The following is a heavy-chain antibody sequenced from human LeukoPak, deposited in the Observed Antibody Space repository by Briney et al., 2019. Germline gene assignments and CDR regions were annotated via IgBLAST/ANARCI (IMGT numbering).Heavy chain of an antibody. D-gene: IGHD2-2*01. J-gene: IGHJ6*03. Sequence: SETLSLTCAVYGGSFSGYYWSWIRQPPGKGLEWIGEINHSGSTNYNPSLKSRVTISVDMSKNQFSLKLSSVTAADTAVYYCARTTEGYCSSTRCYGFSYYYYMDVWGKGTTVTISS. CDR2: INHSGST. CDR1: GGSFSGYY. V-gene: IGHV4-34*01. CDR3: ARTTEGYCSSTRCYGFSYYYYMDV.